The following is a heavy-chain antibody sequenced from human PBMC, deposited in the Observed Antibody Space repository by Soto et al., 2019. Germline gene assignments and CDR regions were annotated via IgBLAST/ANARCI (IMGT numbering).Heavy chain of an antibody. V-gene: IGHV1-69*01. Sequence: QVQLVQSGAEVKKPGSSVKVSCKTSGGTFGSYAISWVRQAPGQGLEWMGGIIPVFVKPNYAQKFQGRVTISVDESTSTAYMELSSLRSEDTAVYYCARGRGYSGDDHYYYFDMDVWGQGTTVTVSS. CDR1: GGTFGSYA. D-gene: IGHD5-12*01. J-gene: IGHJ6*02. CDR3: ARGRGYSGDDHYYYFDMDV. CDR2: IIPVFVKP.